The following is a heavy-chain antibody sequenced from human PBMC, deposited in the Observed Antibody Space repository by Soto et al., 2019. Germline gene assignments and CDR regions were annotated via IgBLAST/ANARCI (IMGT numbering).Heavy chain of an antibody. Sequence: QVQLVQSGAEVKKPGASVSVSCKASGYTFTHYYIHWVRRAPGQGLEWMGLINPKTGDTNYAQKFRDRVSMTRDTSTNTASMRLSSLRSDDTAVYYCARVPGHKNSRGDYWGQGTPVP. CDR3: ARVPGHKNSRGDY. CDR1: GYTFTHYY. V-gene: IGHV1-2*02. D-gene: IGHD1-7*01. CDR2: INPKTGDT. J-gene: IGHJ4*02.